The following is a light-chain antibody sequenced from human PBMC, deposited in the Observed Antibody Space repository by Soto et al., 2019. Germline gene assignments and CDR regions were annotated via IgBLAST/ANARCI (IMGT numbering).Light chain of an antibody. CDR1: QIIRTN. V-gene: IGKV3-15*01. CDR3: QQYYDWPT. J-gene: IGKJ1*01. Sequence: ETVMTQSPATLSVSPGGRVTLSCRASQIIRTNLAWYQQKPGQAPRLLIYGASTRATGVPARFSGSGSGTEFALTISGLQSEDSAVYFSQQYYDWPTFGQGTKVDNK. CDR2: GAS.